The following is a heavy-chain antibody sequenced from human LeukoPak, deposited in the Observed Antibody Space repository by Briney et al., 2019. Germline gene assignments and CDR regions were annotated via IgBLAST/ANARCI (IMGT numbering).Heavy chain of an antibody. CDR2: ISAYNGNT. J-gene: IGHJ4*02. CDR1: GYTFTSYG. V-gene: IGHV1-18*01. CDR3: ARKVGYGGNSGYFDY. Sequence: ASVKVSCKASGYTFTSYGISWVRQAPGQGLEWMGWISAYNGNTNYAQKLQGGVTMTTDTSTSTAYMELRSLRSDDTAVYYCARKVGYGGNSGYFDYWGQGTLVTVSS. D-gene: IGHD4-23*01.